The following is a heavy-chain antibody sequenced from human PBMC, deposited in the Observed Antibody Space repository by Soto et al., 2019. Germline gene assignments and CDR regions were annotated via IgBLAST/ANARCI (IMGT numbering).Heavy chain of an antibody. CDR2: IYYSGNT. D-gene: IGHD6-13*01. CDR3: AREGTAISPNGYITAAGRFDY. J-gene: IGHJ4*02. Sequence: SETLSLTCTVSGASISNNDYYWSWIRQSPGRGLEWIGFIYYSGNTYTNPSLKSRVTIAADTSKNQISLTLTSVTAADTAVYFCAREGTAISPNGYITAAGRFDYWGQGALVTVSS. CDR1: GASISNNDYY. V-gene: IGHV4-30-4*01.